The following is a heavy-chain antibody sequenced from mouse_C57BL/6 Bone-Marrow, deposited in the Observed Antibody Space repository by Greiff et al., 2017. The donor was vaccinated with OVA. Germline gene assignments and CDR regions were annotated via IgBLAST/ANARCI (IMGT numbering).Heavy chain of an antibody. CDR2: IDPANGNT. V-gene: IGHV14-3*01. CDR3: ARRGYYSNYEDYFDY. D-gene: IGHD2-5*01. Sequence: VQLKESVAELVRPGASVKLSCTASGFNIKNTYMHWVKQRPEQGLEWIGRIDPANGNTKYAPTFQGKATITADTYSNTVYRQLSSLTSEDTAIYYCARRGYYSNYEDYFDYWGQGTTLTVSS. CDR1: GFNIKNTY. J-gene: IGHJ2*01.